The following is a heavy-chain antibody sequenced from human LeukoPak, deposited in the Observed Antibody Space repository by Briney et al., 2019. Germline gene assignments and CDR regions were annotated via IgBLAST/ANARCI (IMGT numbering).Heavy chain of an antibody. CDR3: ARAHYDILTGYYNVPYFDY. V-gene: IGHV1-2*02. CDR1: GYTFTGYY. J-gene: IGHJ4*02. CDR2: INPNSGGT. D-gene: IGHD3-9*01. Sequence: ASVKVSCKASGYTFTGYYMHWVRQAPGRGLEWMGWINPNSGGTNYAQKFQGRVTMTRDTSISTAYMELSRLRSDDTAVYYCARAHYDILTGYYNVPYFDYWGQGTLVTVSS.